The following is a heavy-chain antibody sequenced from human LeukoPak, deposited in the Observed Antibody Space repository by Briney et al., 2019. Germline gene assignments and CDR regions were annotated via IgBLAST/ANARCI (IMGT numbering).Heavy chain of an antibody. Sequence: NPSGTLSLTCAVSGGSISSSNWWSWVRQPPGKGLEWIGEIYHSGSTNYNPSLKSRVTISVDKSKNQLSLKLSSVTAADTAVYYCARDHTMVRGVLDYWGQGTLVTVSS. CDR1: GGSISSSNW. D-gene: IGHD3-10*01. J-gene: IGHJ4*02. CDR2: IYHSGST. CDR3: ARDHTMVRGVLDY. V-gene: IGHV4-4*02.